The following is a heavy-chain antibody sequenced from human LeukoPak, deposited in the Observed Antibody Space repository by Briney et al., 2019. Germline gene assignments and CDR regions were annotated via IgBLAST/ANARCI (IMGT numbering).Heavy chain of an antibody. Sequence: ASVMVSCKAYGYTFTGYDIHWVRQAPGQGLEWIGWINPNSGGTNYAQKFQGRVTVTRDTSISTAYMELSRLRSDETAVYYCARDLYHYDSSGSRGTFDIWGQGTMVTVSS. CDR3: ARDLYHYDSSGSRGTFDI. D-gene: IGHD3-22*01. J-gene: IGHJ3*02. CDR1: GYTFTGYD. V-gene: IGHV1-2*02. CDR2: INPNSGGT.